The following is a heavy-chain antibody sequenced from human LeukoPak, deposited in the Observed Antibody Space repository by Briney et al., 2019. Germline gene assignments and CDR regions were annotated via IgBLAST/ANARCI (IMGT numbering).Heavy chain of an antibody. CDR2: INHSGST. CDR1: GGSFSGYY. J-gene: IGHJ4*02. Sequence: SETLSLTCAVCGGSFSGYYWSWIRQPPGKGLEWIGEINHSGSTNYNPSLKSRVTISVDTSKNQFSLKLSSVTAADTAVYYCARRIVATKSSYDYWGQGTLVTVSS. V-gene: IGHV4-34*01. CDR3: ARRIVATKSSYDY. D-gene: IGHD5-12*01.